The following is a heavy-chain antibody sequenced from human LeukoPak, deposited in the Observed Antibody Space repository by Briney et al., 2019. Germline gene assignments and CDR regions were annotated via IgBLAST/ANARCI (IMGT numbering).Heavy chain of an antibody. V-gene: IGHV3-21*01. J-gene: IGHJ6*03. CDR2: ISSSSTYI. CDR1: GFTFSTYS. CDR3: ARLRDYNYYMDV. Sequence: PGGSLRLSCAASGFTFSTYSMNWVRQAPGKGLEWVSSISSSSTYIYYADSLKGRFTISRENAKNSLYLQMNGMRAEDSAVYYCARLRDYNYYMDVWGKGTTVTVSS. D-gene: IGHD5-12*01.